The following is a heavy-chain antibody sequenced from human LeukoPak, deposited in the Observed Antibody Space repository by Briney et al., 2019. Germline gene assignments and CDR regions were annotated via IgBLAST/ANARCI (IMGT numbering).Heavy chain of an antibody. D-gene: IGHD6-19*01. CDR2: IYYSGST. Sequence: PETLSPTCTVSGGSISSYYWSWIRQPPGKGLEWIGYIYYSGSTNHNPSLKSRVTISVDTSKNQFSLKLSSVTAADTAVYYCARVSNGMAVAPYTWFDYWGQGSLVTVSS. CDR3: ARVSNGMAVAPYTWFDY. CDR1: GGSISSYY. V-gene: IGHV4-59*01. J-gene: IGHJ4*02.